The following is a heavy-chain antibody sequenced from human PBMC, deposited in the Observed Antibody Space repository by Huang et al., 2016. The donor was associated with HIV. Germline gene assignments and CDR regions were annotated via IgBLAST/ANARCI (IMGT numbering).Heavy chain of an antibody. V-gene: IGHV3-23*01. CDR1: GFTFSSYA. CDR2: ITGRGSSS. D-gene: IGHD6-13*01. CDR3: AKADSGAAAGSLVDY. Sequence: EVQLLESGGGLVQPGGSLRLSCAASGFTFSSYAMSWVRQAPGKGLGWVSSITGRGSSSYYADSVKGRFTISRDNSKNTLYLQMNSLRAEDTAIYYCAKADSGAAAGSLVDYWGQGTLVTVSS. J-gene: IGHJ4*02.